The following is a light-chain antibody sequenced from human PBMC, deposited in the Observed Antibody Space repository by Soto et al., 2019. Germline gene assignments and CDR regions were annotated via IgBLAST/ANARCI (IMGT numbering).Light chain of an antibody. CDR1: QSIGHW. CDR2: QAS. Sequence: DIQMTQSPSTLSASVGDRVTVTCRASQSIGHWLAWYQQRPGKAPTVLINQASALESGVPSRFSGSRSGTEFTLTISSLQPDDFATYYCQQYSSYSITFGGGTKVE. V-gene: IGKV1-5*03. J-gene: IGKJ4*01. CDR3: QQYSSYSIT.